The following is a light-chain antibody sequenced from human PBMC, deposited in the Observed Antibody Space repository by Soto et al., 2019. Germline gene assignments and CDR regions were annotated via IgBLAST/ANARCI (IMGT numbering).Light chain of an antibody. CDR2: LEGSGSY. J-gene: IGLJ2*01. V-gene: IGLV4-60*03. CDR1: SGHRSYI. Sequence: QLVLTQSSSASASLGSSVKLTCTLSSGHRSYIIAWHQQQPGKAPRYLMKLEGSGSYNKGSGVPDRFSGSSSGADRYLTMSNFQSEDEADYYCETWDSNIRVFGGGTKLTVL. CDR3: ETWDSNIRV.